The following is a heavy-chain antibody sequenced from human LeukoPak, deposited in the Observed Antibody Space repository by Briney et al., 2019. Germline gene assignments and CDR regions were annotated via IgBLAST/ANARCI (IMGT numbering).Heavy chain of an antibody. CDR3: AKDMGVVVVVAKGLDY. CDR1: GFTFSRYW. CDR2: INQDGSTQ. Sequence: GGSLRLSCAASGFTFSRYWMSWVRQAPGKGLEWVASINQDGSTQVYVDSARGRFTISRDNAKNSLYLQMNSLRAEDTALYYCAKDMGVVVVVAKGLDYWGQGTLVTVSS. V-gene: IGHV3-7*03. J-gene: IGHJ4*02. D-gene: IGHD3-22*01.